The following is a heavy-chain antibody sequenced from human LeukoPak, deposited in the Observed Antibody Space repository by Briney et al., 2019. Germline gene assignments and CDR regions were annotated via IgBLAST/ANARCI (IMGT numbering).Heavy chain of an antibody. CDR1: GFSFSSFG. CDR3: ARVGRKSRVVYIVRKKEAGYYYYMDV. CDR2: ISGSGGST. V-gene: IGHV3-23*01. Sequence: GGSLRLSCAASGFSFSSFGMSWVRQAPGKGLEWVSAISGSGGSTYYADSVKGRFTISRDNSKNTLYLHMNSLRAEDTAVYYCARVGRKSRVVYIVRKKEAGYYYYMDVWGKGTTVTISS. J-gene: IGHJ6*03. D-gene: IGHD2-8*02.